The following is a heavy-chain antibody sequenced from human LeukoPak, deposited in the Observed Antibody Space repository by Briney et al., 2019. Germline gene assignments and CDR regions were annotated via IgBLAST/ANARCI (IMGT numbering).Heavy chain of an antibody. CDR3: ARDERYTNSRAFDY. Sequence: GGSLRLSCAASGFTFSSYWMHWVRQAPGKGLVWVSRINSDGSSTSYADSVKGRFTISRDNARTTLFLQMNSLRAEDTAVYYCARDERYTNSRAFDYWGQGTLVTVSS. J-gene: IGHJ4*02. CDR1: GFTFSSYW. V-gene: IGHV3-74*01. CDR2: INSDGSST. D-gene: IGHD6-6*01.